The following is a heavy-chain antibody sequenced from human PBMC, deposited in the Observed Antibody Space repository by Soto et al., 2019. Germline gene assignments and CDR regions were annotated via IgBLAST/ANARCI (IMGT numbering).Heavy chain of an antibody. CDR3: AKVGPSYYYGMDV. CDR1: GLDFRGEV. D-gene: IGHD1-26*01. CDR2: ISGSGRTI. Sequence: GGSLRLSCAASGLDFRGEVMCWVRQAPGKGLEWVSSISGSGRTIYHADSMRGRFAISRDNSKNSLYLQLNNLRVDDTAVYYCAKVGPSYYYGMDVWGQGTTVTVSS. J-gene: IGHJ6*02. V-gene: IGHV3-23*01.